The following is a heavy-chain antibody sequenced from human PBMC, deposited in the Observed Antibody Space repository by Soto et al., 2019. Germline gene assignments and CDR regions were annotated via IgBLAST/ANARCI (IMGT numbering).Heavy chain of an antibody. CDR1: GYTFTSYY. Sequence: ASAKVSCKASGYTFTSYYMHWVRQAPGQGLEWMGIINPSGGSTSYAQKFQGRVTMTRDTSTSTVYMELSSLGSEDTAVYYCARGRRGDQLLYYYYYGMDVWGQGTTVTSP. CDR3: ARGRRGDQLLYYYYYGMDV. J-gene: IGHJ6*02. CDR2: INPSGGST. V-gene: IGHV1-46*01. D-gene: IGHD2-21*01.